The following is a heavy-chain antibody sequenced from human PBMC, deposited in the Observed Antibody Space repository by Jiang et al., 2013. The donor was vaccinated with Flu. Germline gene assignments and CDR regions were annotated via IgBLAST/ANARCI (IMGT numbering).Heavy chain of an antibody. Sequence: QSGSELKKPGASVKVSCKASGYTFTSYAMNWVRQAPGQGLEWMGWINTNTGNPTYAQGFTGRFVFSLDTSVSTAYLQISSLKAEDTAVYYCARALDSSGYYYEDYYYYGMDVWGQGTTVTVSS. D-gene: IGHD3-22*01. CDR2: INTNTGNP. V-gene: IGHV7-4-1*02. CDR1: GYTFTSYA. CDR3: ARALDSSGYYYEDYYYYGMDV. J-gene: IGHJ6*02.